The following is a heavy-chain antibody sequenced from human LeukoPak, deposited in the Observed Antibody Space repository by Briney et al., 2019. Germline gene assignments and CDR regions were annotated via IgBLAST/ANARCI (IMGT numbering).Heavy chain of an antibody. CDR2: IYYSGST. CDR1: GGSISSYY. J-gene: IGHJ4*02. CDR3: ARGAVYSSSWYYFDY. Sequence: DPSETLSLTCTVSGGSISSYYWSWIRQPPGKGLEWIGYIYYSGSTNYNPSLKSRVTISVDTSKNQFSLKLSSVTAADTAVYYCARGAVYSSSWYYFDYWGQGTLVTVSS. V-gene: IGHV4-59*01. D-gene: IGHD6-13*01.